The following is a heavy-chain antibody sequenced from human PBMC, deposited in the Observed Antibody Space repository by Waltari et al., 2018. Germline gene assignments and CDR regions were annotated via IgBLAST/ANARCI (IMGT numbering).Heavy chain of an antibody. J-gene: IGHJ6*02. V-gene: IGHV4-59*11. CDR3: YYGMDV. Sequence: QVQLQESGPGLVKPSETLSLTCTVSGGSISSHYWSWIRQPPGKGLEWIGYIYYSGSTNYNPSLKLGSVTAADTAVYYWARDGAMYYYDSSGYYGYYYGMDVWGQGTTVTVSS. CDR2: IYYSGST. D-gene: IGHD3-22*01. CDR1: GGSISSHY.